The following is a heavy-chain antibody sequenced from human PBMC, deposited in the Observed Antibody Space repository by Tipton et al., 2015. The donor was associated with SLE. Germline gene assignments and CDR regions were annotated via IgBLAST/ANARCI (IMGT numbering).Heavy chain of an antibody. V-gene: IGHV4-34*01. D-gene: IGHD1-26*01. CDR2: INHTGGT. Sequence: TLSLTCAVYGGSFSDYYWSWIRQTPGEGLEWIGEINHTGGTNYNPSLESRVTMSVDTSKNQFSLILSSVTAADTAMYYCVRERKYVVRFRELVAPDLWGQGIAITVSS. CDR1: GGSFSDYY. J-gene: IGHJ3*01. CDR3: VRERKYVVRFRELVAPDL.